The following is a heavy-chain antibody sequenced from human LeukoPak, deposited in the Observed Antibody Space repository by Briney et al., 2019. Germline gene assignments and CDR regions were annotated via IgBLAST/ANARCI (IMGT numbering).Heavy chain of an antibody. CDR2: ITSDGSNK. CDR3: ARNSGPLYDKSSYYPGLECDY. D-gene: IGHD3-22*01. J-gene: IGHJ4*02. V-gene: IGHV3-30*04. Sequence: GGSLRLSREASGYGFRNYAMHWVRQAPGRGLEWVAIITSDGSNKYYADSVKGRFTISRDNSKNTVYLQMNSLRAEDTALYYCARNSGPLYDKSSYYPGLECDYWGQGTLVTVSS. CDR1: GYGFRNYA.